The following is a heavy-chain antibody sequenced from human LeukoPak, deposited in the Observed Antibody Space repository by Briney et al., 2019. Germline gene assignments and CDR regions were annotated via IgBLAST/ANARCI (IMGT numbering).Heavy chain of an antibody. CDR2: TYYRSKWYN. J-gene: IGHJ4*02. Sequence: SQTLSLTCAISGDSVSNNRATWNWIRQSPSRGLEWLGRTYYRSKWYNEYAVSVESRITINPDTSKNQFSLQLNSVTPEDTAVCYCAREYNYDSSGYCQFDYWGQGTLVTVSS. V-gene: IGHV6-1*01. CDR3: AREYNYDSSGYCQFDY. D-gene: IGHD3-22*01. CDR1: GDSVSNNRAT.